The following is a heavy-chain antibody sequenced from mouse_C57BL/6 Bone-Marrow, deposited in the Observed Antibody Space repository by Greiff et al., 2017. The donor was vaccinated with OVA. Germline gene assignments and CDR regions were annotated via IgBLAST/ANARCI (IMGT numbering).Heavy chain of an antibody. CDR2: IDPSDSYT. V-gene: IGHV1-50*01. CDR3: ARPPIWGLRRGEGPNYAMDY. D-gene: IGHD2-4*01. CDR1: GYTFTSYW. Sequence: QVQLQQPGAELVKPGASVKLSCKASGYTFTSYWMQWVKQRPGQGLEWIGEIDPSDSYTNYNQKFKGKATLTVDTSSRTAYMQLSSLTSEDSAVYYCARPPIWGLRRGEGPNYAMDYWGQGTSVTVSS. J-gene: IGHJ4*01.